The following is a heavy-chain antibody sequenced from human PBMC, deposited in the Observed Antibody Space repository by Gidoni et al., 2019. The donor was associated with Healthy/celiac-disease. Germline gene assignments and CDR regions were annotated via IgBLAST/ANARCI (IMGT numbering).Heavy chain of an antibody. CDR3: ARSLRFVRYFDL. V-gene: IGHV4-39*01. D-gene: IGHD3-3*01. Sequence: QLQLQESGPGLVKPSETLSLTCTVSGGSIPSSSYYWGGIRQPPGKGLEWIGSIYYSGSTYYNPSRKSRVTISVDTSKNQFSLKLSSVTAADTAVYYCARSLRFVRYFDLWGRGTLVTVSS. CDR2: IYYSGST. CDR1: GGSIPSSSYY. J-gene: IGHJ2*01.